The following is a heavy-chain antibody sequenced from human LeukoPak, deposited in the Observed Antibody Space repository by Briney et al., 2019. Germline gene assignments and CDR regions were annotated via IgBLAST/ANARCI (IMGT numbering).Heavy chain of an antibody. D-gene: IGHD6-13*01. V-gene: IGHV4-59*08. J-gene: IGHJ6*03. CDR2: MYHSGST. CDR1: GGSISSYY. CDR3: ARQGGSSSPYYYYYMDV. Sequence: SETLSLTCTVSGGSISSYYWSWFRQPPGKGLEWIGCMYHSGSTYYNPSLKSRVTISVDTSKNQFSLKLSSVTAADTAVYYCARQGGSSSPYYYYYMDVWGKGTTVTVSS.